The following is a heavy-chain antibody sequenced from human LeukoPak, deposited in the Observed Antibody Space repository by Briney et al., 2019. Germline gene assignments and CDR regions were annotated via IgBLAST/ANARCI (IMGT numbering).Heavy chain of an antibody. CDR3: AKDWGTTGSLDY. CDR2: ISWNSGSI. V-gene: IGHV3-9*01. Sequence: GGSLRLSCAASGFTFDDYAMHWVRQAPGKGLVWVSGISWNSGSIGYADSVKGRFTISRDNAKNSLYLQMNSLRAEDTALYYCAKDWGTTGSLDYWGQGTLVTVSS. J-gene: IGHJ4*02. D-gene: IGHD1-7*01. CDR1: GFTFDDYA.